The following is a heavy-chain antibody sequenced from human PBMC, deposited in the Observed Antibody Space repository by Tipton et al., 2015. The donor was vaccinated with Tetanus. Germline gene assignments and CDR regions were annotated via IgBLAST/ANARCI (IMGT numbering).Heavy chain of an antibody. Sequence: TLSLTCIVSSGSISSSNYHWGWIRQPPGKGLEWIGSIHYSGSTYYKPSLKSRVTISVDTSKNQFSLNLTSVTAADTAVYYCARGARGYTYGWGQGTLVTVSS. CDR3: ARGARGYTYG. J-gene: IGHJ4*02. V-gene: IGHV4-39*07. D-gene: IGHD5-18*01. CDR1: SGSISSSNYH. CDR2: IHYSGST.